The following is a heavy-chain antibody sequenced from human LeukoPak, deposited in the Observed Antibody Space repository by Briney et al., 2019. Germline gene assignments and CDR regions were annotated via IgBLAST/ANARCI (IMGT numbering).Heavy chain of an antibody. CDR1: GFTVTNNY. J-gene: IGHJ6*02. CDR2: IYSGGST. V-gene: IGHV3-53*01. CDR3: ARDFAYGMDV. Sequence: PGGSLRLSCAASGFTVTNNYMSWVRQAPGKGLEWVSVIYSGGSTSYADSVKGRFTISRDNSKNTLYLQMNSLRAEDTAVYYCARDFAYGMDVWGQGTTVIVSS.